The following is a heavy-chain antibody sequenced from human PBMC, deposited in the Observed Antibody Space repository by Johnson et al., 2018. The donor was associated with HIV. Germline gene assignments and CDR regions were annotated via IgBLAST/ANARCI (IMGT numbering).Heavy chain of an antibody. Sequence: QVQLVESGGGVVQPGRSLRLSCAASGFTFSSYGMHWVRQAPGKGLEWVAVISYDGNNKYYADSVKGRVTIYRDNSKNTLYLQMNSLRAEDTAVYYCAKVGATVITPRGEAFDIWGQGTMVTVSS. J-gene: IGHJ3*02. V-gene: IGHV3-30*18. D-gene: IGHD4-23*01. CDR2: ISYDGNNK. CDR3: AKVGATVITPRGEAFDI. CDR1: GFTFSSYG.